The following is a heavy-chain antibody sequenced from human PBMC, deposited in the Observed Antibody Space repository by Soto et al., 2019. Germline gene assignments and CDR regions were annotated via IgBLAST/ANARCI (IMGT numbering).Heavy chain of an antibody. Sequence: ASVKVSCKVSGYALTELSMHWVRQAPGKGLEWMGGFDPEDGETIYAQKFQGRVTMTEDTSTDTAYMELSSLRSEDTAVYYCATDRGSYETLNAFDIWGQGTMVTVSS. J-gene: IGHJ3*02. CDR2: FDPEDGET. CDR3: ATDRGSYETLNAFDI. CDR1: GYALTELS. V-gene: IGHV1-24*01. D-gene: IGHD1-26*01.